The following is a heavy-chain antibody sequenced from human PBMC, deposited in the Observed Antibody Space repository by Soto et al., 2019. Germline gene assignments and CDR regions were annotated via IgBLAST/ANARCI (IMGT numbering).Heavy chain of an antibody. V-gene: IGHV3-30*04. D-gene: IGHD6-6*01. CDR3: TKSSGGSSSVGMDY. Sequence: GGSLRLFCAVSGFIFKNYALNWVRRARGKGLEWVASITRDGYNKYYADSVKGRFTISRDNSKNTLSLQMTALRVEDSSVYYCTKSSGGSSSVGMDYWGPGTLVTVSS. CDR1: GFIFKNYA. J-gene: IGHJ4*02. CDR2: ITRDGYNK.